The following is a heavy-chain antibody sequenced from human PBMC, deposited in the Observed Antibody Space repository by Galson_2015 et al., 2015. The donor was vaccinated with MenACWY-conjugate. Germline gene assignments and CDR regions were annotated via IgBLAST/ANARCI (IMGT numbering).Heavy chain of an antibody. D-gene: IGHD3-9*01. Sequence: CAISRPCVSGTNVPWHWLRPSPSRGLEWLGRTYYTSRGYTNYAMSLTRRIAISPDTSKNPVTLQLNSVTPEDTAVYYCAREVLNIFDSWGQGTLVTVSS. CDR3: AREVLNIFDS. CDR2: TYYTSRGYT. CDR1: RPCVSGTNVP. J-gene: IGHJ4*02. V-gene: IGHV6-1*01.